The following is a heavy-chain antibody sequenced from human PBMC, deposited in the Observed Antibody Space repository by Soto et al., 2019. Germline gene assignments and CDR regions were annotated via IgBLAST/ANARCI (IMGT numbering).Heavy chain of an antibody. CDR3: AKDPSPLRWRYYFDY. CDR1: GFTFSSYG. V-gene: IGHV3-30*18. Sequence: GGSLRLSCAASGFTFSSYGMHWVRQAPGKGLEWVAVISYDGSNKYYADSVKGRFTISRDNSKNTLYLQMNSLRAEDTAVYYCAKDPSPLRWRYYFDYWGQGTLVTVSS. J-gene: IGHJ4*02. D-gene: IGHD4-17*01. CDR2: ISYDGSNK.